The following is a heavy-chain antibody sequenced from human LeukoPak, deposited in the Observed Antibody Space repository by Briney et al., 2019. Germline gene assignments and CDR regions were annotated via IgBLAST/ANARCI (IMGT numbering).Heavy chain of an antibody. J-gene: IGHJ6*03. Sequence: PSETLSLTCAVYGGSFSGYYWSWIRQPPGKGLEWIGEINHSGSTNYNPSLKSRVTISVDTSKNQFSLKLSSVTAADTAVYYCARESVVVGQYYYYYMDVWGKGTTVTVSS. CDR3: ARESVVVGQYYYYYMDV. V-gene: IGHV4-34*01. D-gene: IGHD2-2*01. CDR1: GGSFSGYY. CDR2: INHSGST.